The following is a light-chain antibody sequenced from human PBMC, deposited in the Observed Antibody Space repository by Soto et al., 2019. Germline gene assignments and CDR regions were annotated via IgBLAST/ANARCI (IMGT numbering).Light chain of an antibody. CDR2: YDD. CDR1: SSNIGNKP. J-gene: IGLJ2*01. V-gene: IGLV1-36*01. CDR3: ATWDDSLNNEV. Sequence: QSVLAQPPSLSGAPRQRVTISCSGSSSNIGNKPVNWYQQLPGKAPRLLIYYDDLLPSGVSDRFSGSKSGTSASLAISGLQSEDEADYYCATWDDSLNNEVFGGGTKLTVL.